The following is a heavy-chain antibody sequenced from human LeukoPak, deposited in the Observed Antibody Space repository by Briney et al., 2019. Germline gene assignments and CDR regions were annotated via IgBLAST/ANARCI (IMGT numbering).Heavy chain of an antibody. CDR2: IIPIFGTA. CDR3: ARSGSYYYYGMDV. CDR1: GYTFTSYG. Sequence: GASVKVSCKASGYTFTSYGISWVRQAPGQGLEWMGGIIPIFGTANYAQKFQGRVTITADESTSTAYMELSSLRSEDTAVYYCARSGSYYYYGMDVWGQGTTVTVSS. J-gene: IGHJ6*02. D-gene: IGHD6-25*01. V-gene: IGHV1-69*13.